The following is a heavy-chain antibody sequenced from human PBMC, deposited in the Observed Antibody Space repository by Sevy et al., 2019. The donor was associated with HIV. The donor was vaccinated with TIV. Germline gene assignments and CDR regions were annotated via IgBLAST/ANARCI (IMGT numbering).Heavy chain of an antibody. Sequence: SETLSLTCTVSGGSTSSYYWSWIRQPPGKGLEWIGYIYYSGSTNYNPSLKSRVTISVDTSKNQFSLKLSSVTAADTAVYYCARERQLVLDYWGQGTLVTVS. CDR3: ARERQLVLDY. CDR1: GGSTSSYY. J-gene: IGHJ4*02. D-gene: IGHD6-13*01. CDR2: IYYSGST. V-gene: IGHV4-59*01.